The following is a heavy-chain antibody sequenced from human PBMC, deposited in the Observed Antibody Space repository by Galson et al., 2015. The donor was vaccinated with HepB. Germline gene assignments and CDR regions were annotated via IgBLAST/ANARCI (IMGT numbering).Heavy chain of an antibody. CDR1: GFSLSTTGVG. J-gene: IGHJ4*02. CDR3: AHRKILSSGWYSGFDY. V-gene: IGHV2-5*02. Sequence: PALVTPPQTLTLTCTFSGFSLSTTGVGVGWIRQPPGKALEWLALIYWDDDKRYSPSLKSRLTITKDTSKNQVVLTMTNMDPVDTATYYFAHRKILSSGWYSGFDYWGQGTLVTVSS. D-gene: IGHD6-19*01. CDR2: IYWDDDK.